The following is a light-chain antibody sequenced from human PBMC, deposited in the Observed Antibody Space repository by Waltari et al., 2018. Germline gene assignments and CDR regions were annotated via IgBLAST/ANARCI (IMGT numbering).Light chain of an antibody. V-gene: IGLV1-40*01. CDR1: SSNIGAGSD. CDR3: QSYDSLSDSYV. J-gene: IGLJ1*01. CDR2: DNY. Sequence: QSVLTQPPSVSGAPGQSVTISCTGSSSNIGAGSDVHWYQHLPRTAPKLLIYDNYNRPSVVADRFSASKSGTSASLAITGLQAEDEADYYCQSYDSLSDSYVFGTGTKVTVL.